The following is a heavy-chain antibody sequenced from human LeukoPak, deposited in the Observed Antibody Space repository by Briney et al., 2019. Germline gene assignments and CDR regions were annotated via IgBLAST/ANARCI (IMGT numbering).Heavy chain of an antibody. D-gene: IGHD2-2*01. Sequence: PGGSLRLSCASSGFTFSSYSMNGVRQAPGKGLEWVSSISSSSSYIYYADSVKGRFTISRDNAKNSLYLQKNSLRAEDTAVYYCASSTSWLGWWYFDYWGQGTLVTVSS. J-gene: IGHJ4*02. CDR1: GFTFSSYS. V-gene: IGHV3-21*01. CDR3: ASSTSWLGWWYFDY. CDR2: ISSSSSYI.